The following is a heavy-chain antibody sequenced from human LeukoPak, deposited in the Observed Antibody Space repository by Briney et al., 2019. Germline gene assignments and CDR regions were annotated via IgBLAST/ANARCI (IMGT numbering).Heavy chain of an antibody. CDR1: GYTFTSYY. Sequence: ASVKVSCKASGYTFTSYYMHWVRQAPGQGLEWMGIINPSGGSTSYAQKFQGRVTMTRDTSTSTVYMELSSLRTEDTAVYYCAKAFTPGYSYGYAFDYWGQGTLVTVSS. J-gene: IGHJ4*02. V-gene: IGHV1-46*01. CDR2: INPSGGST. CDR3: AKAFTPGYSYGYAFDY. D-gene: IGHD5-18*01.